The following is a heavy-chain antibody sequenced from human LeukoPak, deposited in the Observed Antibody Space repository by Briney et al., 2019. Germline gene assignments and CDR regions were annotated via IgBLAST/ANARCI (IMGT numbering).Heavy chain of an antibody. CDR3: ATSGRSSLAFDV. Sequence: ASVKISCKSSGYTFSDYYIHWVRQAPGGGLQWLGRVDPEDAEAVYSENLQGRVTITADSFSDSTYMFLSSLTSEDTAFYYCATSGRSSLAFDVWGQETVVTVSS. D-gene: IGHD3-10*01. CDR2: VDPEDAEA. V-gene: IGHV1-69-2*01. J-gene: IGHJ3*01. CDR1: GYTFSDYY.